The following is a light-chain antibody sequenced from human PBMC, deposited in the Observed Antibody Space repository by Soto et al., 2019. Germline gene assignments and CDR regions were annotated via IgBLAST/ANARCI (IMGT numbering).Light chain of an antibody. V-gene: IGKV1-9*01. J-gene: IGKJ2*01. CDR3: QQLNGYSYT. CDR2: AAS. CDR1: QGISSS. Sequence: IQLTQSPSSLSASVGDRVTITCRASQGISSSLAWYQQKPGKAPMLLIYAASTLQSGVPSRFSGSGSGPDFTLTISSLQPEDFATYYCQQLNGYSYTFGQGTKLEIK.